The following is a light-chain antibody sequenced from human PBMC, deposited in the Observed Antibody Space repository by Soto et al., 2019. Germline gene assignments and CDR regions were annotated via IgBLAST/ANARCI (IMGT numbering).Light chain of an antibody. V-gene: IGKV1-5*01. J-gene: IGKJ1*01. CDR1: QSISSW. CDR3: QQYNTYPWT. Sequence: DIQMTQSPGTLSASVVDRVTITCRASQSISSWLAWYQQKPGKVPKLLIDDASSLESGVPSRFSGSGSGTEFTLTISSLQPDDFAAYYRQQYNTYPWTLGQGTKVEIK. CDR2: DAS.